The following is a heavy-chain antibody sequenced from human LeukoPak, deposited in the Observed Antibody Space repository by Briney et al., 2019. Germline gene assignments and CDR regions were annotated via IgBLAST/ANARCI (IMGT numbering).Heavy chain of an antibody. CDR1: GGSFSSYY. D-gene: IGHD1-1*01. CDR3: ARVGGTNYYYYGMDV. Sequence: SETLSLTCTVSGGSFSSYYWSWIRQPPGKGLEWIGYIYDSGSTNYNPSLKSRVTISVDTSKNQFSLKLSSVTAADTAVYYCARVGGTNYYYYGMDVWGQGTTVTVSS. CDR2: IYDSGST. J-gene: IGHJ6*02. V-gene: IGHV4-59*01.